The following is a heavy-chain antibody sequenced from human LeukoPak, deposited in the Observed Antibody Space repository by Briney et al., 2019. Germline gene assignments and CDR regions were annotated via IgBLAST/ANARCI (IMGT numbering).Heavy chain of an antibody. V-gene: IGHV4-59*08. CDR1: GGSISSYY. CDR2: IYCSGST. D-gene: IGHD6-13*01. Sequence: SETLSLTCTVSGGSISSYYWSWIQQPPGKGLEWSGYIYCSGSTNYNPSLKSRVTISVDTSKNQFSLKLSSVTAADTAVYYCASLPYSSSSGFDYRGQGTLVTVSS. J-gene: IGHJ4*02. CDR3: ASLPYSSSSGFDY.